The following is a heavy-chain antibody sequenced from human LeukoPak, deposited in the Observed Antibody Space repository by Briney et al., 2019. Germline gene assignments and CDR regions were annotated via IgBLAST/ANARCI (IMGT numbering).Heavy chain of an antibody. CDR3: ARVLEGSSGQHWYFDL. CDR2: INHSGST. Sequence: SETLSLTCAVYGGSFSGYYWSWIRQPPGKGLEWTGEINHSGSTNYNPSLKSRVTISVDTSKNQFSLKLSSVTAADTAVYYCARVLEGSSGQHWYFDLWGRGTLVTVSS. D-gene: IGHD6-19*01. J-gene: IGHJ2*01. CDR1: GGSFSGYY. V-gene: IGHV4-34*01.